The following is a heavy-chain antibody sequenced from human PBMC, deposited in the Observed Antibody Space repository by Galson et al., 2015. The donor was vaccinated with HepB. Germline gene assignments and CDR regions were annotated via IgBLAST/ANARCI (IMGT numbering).Heavy chain of an antibody. CDR3: ARVGEWGYSSGPYYFNY. Sequence: SVKVSCKASGYSFTSYGISWVRQAPGEGLEWMGWINAYNDNTKYEQKFQGRVTMTTDTSTTTAYMELKSLRSDDTAVYYCARVGEWGYSSGPYYFNYWGQGTLVTVSS. V-gene: IGHV1-18*01. CDR2: INAYNDNT. J-gene: IGHJ4*02. CDR1: GYSFTSYG. D-gene: IGHD6-19*01.